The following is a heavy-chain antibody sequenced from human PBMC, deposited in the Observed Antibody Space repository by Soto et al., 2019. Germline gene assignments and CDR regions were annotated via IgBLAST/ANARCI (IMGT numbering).Heavy chain of an antibody. D-gene: IGHD1-26*01. J-gene: IGHJ5*02. CDR1: GYAFTSYD. CDR3: ARESVGWFDP. CDR2: MNPNSGNT. V-gene: IGHV1-8*01. Sequence: QVQLVQSGAEVKRPGASVNVSCKASGYAFTSYDINWVRQATGQGLEWMGWMNPNSGNTGYAQKFQGRVTMTSNTSLSTAYMELSSLRSEDTAVYYCARESVGWFDPWGQGTLVTVSS.